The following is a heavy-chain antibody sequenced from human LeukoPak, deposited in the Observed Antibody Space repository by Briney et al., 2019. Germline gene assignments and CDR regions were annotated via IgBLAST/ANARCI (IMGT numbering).Heavy chain of an antibody. V-gene: IGHV4-38-2*02. Sequence: SQTLSLTCTVSGYSISSGYYWGWSRQPPGKGLEWIGSIYHSGSTYYNPSLKTRVTISVDTSKNQFSLKLSSVTAADTAVYYCARVSGDLGLWFGDPGPMDVWGKGTTVTVSS. CDR1: GYSISSGYY. CDR2: IYHSGST. CDR3: ARVSGDLGLWFGDPGPMDV. D-gene: IGHD3-10*01. J-gene: IGHJ6*03.